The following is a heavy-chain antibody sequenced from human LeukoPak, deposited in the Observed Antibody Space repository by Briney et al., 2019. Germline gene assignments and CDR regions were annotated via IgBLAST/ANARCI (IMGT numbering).Heavy chain of an antibody. V-gene: IGHV3-23*01. CDR1: GFTFSSYA. Sequence: PGGSLRLSCAASGFTFSSYAMSGVPQAPGKGLEGVSPISGSGGSTYYADSVKGRFTISRDNSKNTLYLQMNSLRAEDTAVYYCAKDTDFWSGYYFDYWGQGTLVTVSS. CDR2: ISGSGGST. CDR3: AKDTDFWSGYYFDY. D-gene: IGHD3-3*01. J-gene: IGHJ4*02.